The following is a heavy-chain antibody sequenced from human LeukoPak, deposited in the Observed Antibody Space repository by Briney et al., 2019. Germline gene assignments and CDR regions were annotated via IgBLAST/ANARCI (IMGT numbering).Heavy chain of an antibody. D-gene: IGHD3-10*01. CDR3: ARVMVRGRKAFDY. J-gene: IGHJ4*02. CDR2: IWYDGSNK. V-gene: IGHV3-33*01. CDR1: GFTFSSYG. Sequence: GGSLRLSCAASGFTFSSYGMHWVRQAPGKGLEWVAVIWYDGSNKYYADSVKGRFTISRDNSKNTLYLRMNSLRAEDTAVYYCARVMVRGRKAFDYWGQGTLVTVSS.